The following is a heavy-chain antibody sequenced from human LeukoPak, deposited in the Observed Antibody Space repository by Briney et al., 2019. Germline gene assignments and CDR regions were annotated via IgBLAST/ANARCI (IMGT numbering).Heavy chain of an antibody. J-gene: IGHJ4*02. D-gene: IGHD2-21*02. CDR2: IDSVGTTT. CDR3: ARPVCGGDCYPYDY. Sequence: GGSLRLSCAGSGFTFSSYWMHWVRQAPGKGLVWVSRIDSVGTTTSYADSVKGRFTISRDNAKSTLYLQMNSLRAEDTAVYYCARPVCGGDCYPYDYWGQGTLVTVSS. CDR1: GFTFSSYW. V-gene: IGHV3-74*01.